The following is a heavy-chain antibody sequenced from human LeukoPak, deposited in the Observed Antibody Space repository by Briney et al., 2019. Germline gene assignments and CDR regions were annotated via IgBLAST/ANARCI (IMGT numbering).Heavy chain of an antibody. CDR3: ARDPMATSGDYFDY. D-gene: IGHD5-24*01. Sequence: PGGSLRLSCAASGFTFSSYSMNWVRQAPGKGLEWVSSISSSSSYIYYADSEKGRFTISRDNAKNSLYLQMNRLKAEHTAVYYCARDPMATSGDYFDYWGQGTLVAVSS. CDR1: GFTFSSYS. CDR2: ISSSSSYI. J-gene: IGHJ4*02. V-gene: IGHV3-21*01.